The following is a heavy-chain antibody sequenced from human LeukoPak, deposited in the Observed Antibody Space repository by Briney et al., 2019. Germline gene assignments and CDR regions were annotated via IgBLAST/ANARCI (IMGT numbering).Heavy chain of an antibody. CDR2: INSDSGGT. CDR3: ARVYDSGWPNYNYYMDV. J-gene: IGHJ6*03. CDR1: GYTFSAYY. D-gene: IGHD6-19*01. Sequence: ASVKVSCKASGYTFSAYYMHWVRQAPGQGLEWMGWINSDSGGTNHAQEFHGRVTMTRDTCISTDYLDLSSLRSDDTAIYYCARVYDSGWPNYNYYMDVWGKGTTVTV. V-gene: IGHV1-2*02.